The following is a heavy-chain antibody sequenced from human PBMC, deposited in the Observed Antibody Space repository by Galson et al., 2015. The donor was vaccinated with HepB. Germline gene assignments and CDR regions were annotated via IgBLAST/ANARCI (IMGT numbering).Heavy chain of an antibody. J-gene: IGHJ4*02. CDR3: ARWVYFNVDY. Sequence: SLRLSCAASGFTFSRYWMAWVRQAPGKGLEWVANIKGDESETNYVDSVKGRFTISRDNAKNSLHLQINSLTAEDTAVYYCARWVYFNVDYWGQGTLATVSS. CDR2: IKGDESET. V-gene: IGHV3-7*03. CDR1: GFTFSRYW. D-gene: IGHD2-8*01.